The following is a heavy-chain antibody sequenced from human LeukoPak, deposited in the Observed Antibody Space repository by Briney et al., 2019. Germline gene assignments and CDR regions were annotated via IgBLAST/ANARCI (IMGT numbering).Heavy chain of an antibody. CDR2: IYYSGST. J-gene: IGHJ3*02. V-gene: IGHV4-59*08. Sequence: SETLSLTCTVSGGSIRNYYWGWIRQPPGKELEWIGYIYYSGSTNYNPSLTSRVTISVDTSKNQFSLNLTSVTAADTAVYYCARPSRTGSGWDAFDIWGQGAMVTVSS. CDR3: ARPSRTGSGWDAFDI. CDR1: GGSIRNYY. D-gene: IGHD3-22*01.